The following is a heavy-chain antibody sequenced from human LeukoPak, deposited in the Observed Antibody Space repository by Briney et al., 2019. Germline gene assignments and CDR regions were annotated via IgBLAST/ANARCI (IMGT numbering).Heavy chain of an antibody. Sequence: GESLKISCKASGYSFTNYWIGWVRQMPGKGLEWMGIMYPGDSDTKYSPSFEGQVTISADKSINTAYLQWSSLKASDSGMYYCARVGCEGSGSSKWFDPWGQGTLVTVSS. J-gene: IGHJ5*02. V-gene: IGHV5-51*01. D-gene: IGHD3-10*01. CDR2: MYPGDSDT. CDR1: GYSFTNYW. CDR3: ARVGCEGSGSSKWFDP.